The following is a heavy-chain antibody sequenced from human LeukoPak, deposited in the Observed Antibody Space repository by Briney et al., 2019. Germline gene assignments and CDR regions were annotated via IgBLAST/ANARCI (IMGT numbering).Heavy chain of an antibody. J-gene: IGHJ4*02. CDR2: IVVGSGNT. CDR1: GFTFTSSA. D-gene: IGHD2-8*01. Sequence: AASVKVSCKASGFTFTSSAMQWVRQARGQRLEWIGWIVVGSGNTNYAQKFQERVNITRDMSTSTAYMELSSLRSEDTDVYYCAADLVDCTNGVCYSSDYWGQGTLVTVSS. V-gene: IGHV1-58*02. CDR3: AADLVDCTNGVCYSSDY.